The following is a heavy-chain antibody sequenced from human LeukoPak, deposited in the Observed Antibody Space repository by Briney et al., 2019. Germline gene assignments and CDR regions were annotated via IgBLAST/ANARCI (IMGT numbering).Heavy chain of an antibody. J-gene: IGHJ4*02. V-gene: IGHV3-30-3*01. Sequence: GRSLRLSCAASGFTFSSYAMHWVRQAPGKGLEWVAVISYDGSNKYYADSVKGRFTISRDNPKNTLYLQMNSLRAEDTAVYYCARGEDSSGRELDYWGQGTLVTVSS. CDR1: GFTFSSYA. CDR2: ISYDGSNK. CDR3: ARGEDSSGRELDY. D-gene: IGHD3-22*01.